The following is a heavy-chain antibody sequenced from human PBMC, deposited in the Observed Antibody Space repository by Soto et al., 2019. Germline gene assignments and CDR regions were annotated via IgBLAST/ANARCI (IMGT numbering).Heavy chain of an antibody. CDR3: ARDVVEEGWFDP. V-gene: IGHV4-59*01. J-gene: IGHJ5*02. CDR2: IYYSGST. D-gene: IGHD2-15*01. Sequence: SETLYLTCTVSGGSISSYYWSWIRQPPGKGLEWIGYIYYSGSTNYNPSLKSRVTISVDTSKNQFSLKLSSVTAADTAVYYCARDVVEEGWFDPWGQGTLVTVSS. CDR1: GGSISSYY.